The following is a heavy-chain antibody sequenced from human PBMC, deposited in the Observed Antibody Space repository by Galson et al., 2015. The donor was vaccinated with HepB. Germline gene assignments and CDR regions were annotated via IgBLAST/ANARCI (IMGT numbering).Heavy chain of an antibody. J-gene: IGHJ6*03. V-gene: IGHV3-33*01. D-gene: IGHD2-15*01. CDR2: IWYDGSNK. CDR1: GFIFSTYG. CDR3: ASSYCSGGSCYLSDYYYYMDV. Sequence: SLRLSCAASGFIFSTYGMHWVRQAPGKGLEWVAAIWYDGSNKYYADSVKGRFTISRDNSKNTLYLQMNSLRVEDTAVYYCASSYCSGGSCYLSDYYYYMDVWGKGTTVTVSS.